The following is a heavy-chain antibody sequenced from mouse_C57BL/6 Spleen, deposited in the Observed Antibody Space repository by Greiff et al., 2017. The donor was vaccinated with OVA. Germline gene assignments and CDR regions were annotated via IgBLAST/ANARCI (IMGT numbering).Heavy chain of an antibody. CDR2: INPNNGGT. Sequence: EVQLQQSGPELVKPGASVKIPCKASGYTFTDYNMDWVKQSHGKSLEWIGDINPNNGGTIYNQKFKGKATLTVDKSSSPAYMELRSLTSEDTAVYYCARRDLTWFAYWGQGTLVTVSA. J-gene: IGHJ3*01. D-gene: IGHD3-3*01. CDR1: GYTFTDYN. CDR3: ARRDLTWFAY. V-gene: IGHV1-18*01.